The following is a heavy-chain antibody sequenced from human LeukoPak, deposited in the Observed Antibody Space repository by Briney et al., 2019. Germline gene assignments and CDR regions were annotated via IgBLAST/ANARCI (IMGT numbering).Heavy chain of an antibody. CDR3: ARLDYYGSGSLNDY. CDR2: INHSGST. Sequence: PSETLSLTCAVYGGSFSGYYWGWIRQPPGKGLEWIGEINHSGSTNYNPSLKSRVTISVDTSKNQFSLKLSSVTAADTAVYYCARLDYYGSGSLNDYWGQGTLVTVSS. J-gene: IGHJ4*02. CDR1: GGSFSGYY. V-gene: IGHV4-34*01. D-gene: IGHD3-10*01.